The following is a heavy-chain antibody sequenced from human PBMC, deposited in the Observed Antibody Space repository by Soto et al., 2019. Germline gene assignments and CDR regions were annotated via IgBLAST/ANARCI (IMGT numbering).Heavy chain of an antibody. V-gene: IGHV4-59*01. D-gene: IGHD3-22*01. CDR2: IYDSGFT. J-gene: IGHJ4*02. CDR1: GDFIRNYY. Sequence: PSETLSLTCTISGDFIRNYYWSWIRQPPGKGLEWIGYIYDSGFTNYNPSLKSRVTISADTSKNQFSLKLTSVTAADTAVYYCARDRAYYDSNGFYFDYWGQGTLVTVSS. CDR3: ARDRAYYDSNGFYFDY.